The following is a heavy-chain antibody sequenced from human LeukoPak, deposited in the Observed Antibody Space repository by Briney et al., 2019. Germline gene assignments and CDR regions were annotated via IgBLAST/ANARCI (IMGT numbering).Heavy chain of an antibody. D-gene: IGHD3-10*01. V-gene: IGHV4-4*02. CDR2: IFHSRST. CDR1: GGSISTNNW. Sequence: SQTLSLTCAVSGGSISTNNWWSWVRQSPEKGLEWIAEIFHSRSTNYNPSLKSRVTISVDKSKNQFSLTLTSVTAADTAVYYCARDFYGSGTRFDPWGQGTLVTVSS. J-gene: IGHJ5*02. CDR3: ARDFYGSGTRFDP.